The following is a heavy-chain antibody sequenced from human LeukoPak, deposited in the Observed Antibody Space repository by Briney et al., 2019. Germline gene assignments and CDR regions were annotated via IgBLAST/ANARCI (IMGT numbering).Heavy chain of an antibody. D-gene: IGHD3-3*01. CDR1: GGSISSYY. CDR3: ARSDNDFWSGYPYYFDY. V-gene: IGHV4-59*12. CDR2: IYYSGST. J-gene: IGHJ4*02. Sequence: SETLSLTCTVSGGSISSYYWSWIRQPPGKGLEWIGYIYYSGSTNYNPSLKSRVTISVDTSKNQFSLKLSSVTAADTAVYYCARSDNDFWSGYPYYFDYWGQGTLVTVSS.